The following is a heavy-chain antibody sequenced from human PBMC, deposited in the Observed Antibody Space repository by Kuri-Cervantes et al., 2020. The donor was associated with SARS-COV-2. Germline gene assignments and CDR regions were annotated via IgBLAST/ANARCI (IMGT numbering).Heavy chain of an antibody. J-gene: IGHJ6*02. V-gene: IGHV3-33*08. Sequence: GGSLRLSCAASGFTFSSYGMHWVRQAPGKGLEWVAVIWYDGSNKYYADSVEGRFTISRDNSKNTLYLQMNSLRAEDTAVYYCARELYSNPYYYYGMDVWGQGTTVTVSS. CDR1: GFTFSSYG. CDR2: IWYDGSNK. D-gene: IGHD4-11*01. CDR3: ARELYSNPYYYYGMDV.